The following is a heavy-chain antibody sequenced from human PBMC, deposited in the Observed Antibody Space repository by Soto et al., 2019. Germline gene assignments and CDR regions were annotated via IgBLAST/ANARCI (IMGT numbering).Heavy chain of an antibody. V-gene: IGHV4-34*01. CDR3: ARGNHYYGMDV. Sequence: QVQLQQWGAGLLKPSETLSLTCAVYGGSFTDYYWTWIRQPPGKGLEWIGEISHSGATNYNPSLKSRVTISEDTSKNQVSLKVTSMTAADTAVFYCARGNHYYGMDVWGQGTTVTVSS. J-gene: IGHJ6*02. CDR2: ISHSGAT. CDR1: GGSFTDYY.